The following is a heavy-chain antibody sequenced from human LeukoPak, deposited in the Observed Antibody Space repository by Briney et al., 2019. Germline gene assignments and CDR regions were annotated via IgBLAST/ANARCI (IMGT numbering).Heavy chain of an antibody. Sequence: ASVKVSCKASGYTFTSYGISWVRQAPGQGLEWMGWISAYNGNTNYAQKLQGRVTMTTDTSTSTAYVELRSLRSDDTAVYYCARTMMVRGVTTPHSFDYWGQGTLVTVSS. CDR1: GYTFTSYG. CDR2: ISAYNGNT. D-gene: IGHD3-10*01. V-gene: IGHV1-18*01. J-gene: IGHJ4*02. CDR3: ARTMMVRGVTTPHSFDY.